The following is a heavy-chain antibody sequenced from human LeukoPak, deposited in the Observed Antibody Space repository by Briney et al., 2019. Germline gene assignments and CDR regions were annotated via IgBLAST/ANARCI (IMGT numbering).Heavy chain of an antibody. D-gene: IGHD6-19*01. CDR2: ISGSGGST. Sequence: GGSLRLSCAASGFTFSSYAMSWVRQAPGKGLEWVSAISGSGGSTYYADSVKGRSTISRDNSNNTLYLQMNSLRPEDTAVYYCAKVGSGWYGVDYWGQGTLVTVSS. J-gene: IGHJ4*02. CDR3: AKVGSGWYGVDY. CDR1: GFTFSSYA. V-gene: IGHV3-23*01.